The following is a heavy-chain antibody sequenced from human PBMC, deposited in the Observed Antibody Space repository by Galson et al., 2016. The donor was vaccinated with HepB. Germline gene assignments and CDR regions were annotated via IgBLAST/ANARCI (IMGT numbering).Heavy chain of an antibody. CDR3: ARDLPDDSVEYFDVFDL. Sequence: SLRLSCAASGFTFSDYHMNWIRQAPGKGLEWISYISTSANSMLYADSVRGRFSISRDNAKKSLYLQMPNLRAEDTAVYYCARDLPDDSVEYFDVFDLWGQGTMVTVSS. CDR2: ISTSANSM. J-gene: IGHJ3*01. CDR1: GFTFSDYH. V-gene: IGHV3-11*01. D-gene: IGHD4-17*01.